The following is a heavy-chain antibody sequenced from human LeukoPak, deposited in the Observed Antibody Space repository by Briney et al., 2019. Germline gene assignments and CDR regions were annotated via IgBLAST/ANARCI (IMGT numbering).Heavy chain of an antibody. J-gene: IGHJ4*02. D-gene: IGHD5-18*01. V-gene: IGHV1-2*02. Sequence: ASVKVSCKASGYTFTGYYMHWVRQAPGQGLEWMGWINPESGGTSYAQHFRGRVTMTRDTSISTAYMGLSRLKSDDTAVYYCARDRSRGYSYGLESLYWGQGTLVTVSS. CDR1: GYTFTGYY. CDR3: ARDRSRGYSYGLESLY. CDR2: INPESGGT.